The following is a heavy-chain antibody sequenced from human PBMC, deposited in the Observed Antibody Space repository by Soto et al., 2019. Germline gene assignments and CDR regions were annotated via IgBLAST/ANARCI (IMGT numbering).Heavy chain of an antibody. CDR2: IYHSGTT. CDR3: ACSILAYHFDY. D-gene: IGHD3-10*02. J-gene: IGHJ4*02. V-gene: IGHV4-38-2*01. Sequence: LSLTCAVSGYSISSGYYWGWIRQPPGKGLEWIGNIYHSGTTYYNPSLKSRVTISVDTSKNQFSLELSSVTAADTVVYYCACSILAYHFDYWGQGTLVTVSS. CDR1: GYSISSGYY.